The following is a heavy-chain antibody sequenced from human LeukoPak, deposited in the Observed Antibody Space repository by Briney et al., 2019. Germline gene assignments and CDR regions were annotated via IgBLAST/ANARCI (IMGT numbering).Heavy chain of an antibody. V-gene: IGHV3-48*03. Sequence: GGSLRLSCLASGFTFSSCAMHWVRQAPGKGLEWVSYIGSSGSPIYYADSVKGRFTISRDNAKNSLYLQMNSLRAEDTAVYYCARGGGLDSWGHGTLVTVSS. CDR2: IGSSGSPI. J-gene: IGHJ5*01. CDR3: ARGGGLDS. CDR1: GFTFSSCA. D-gene: IGHD2-15*01.